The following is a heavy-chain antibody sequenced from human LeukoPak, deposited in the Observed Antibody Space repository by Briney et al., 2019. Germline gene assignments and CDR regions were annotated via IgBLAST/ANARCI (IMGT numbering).Heavy chain of an antibody. J-gene: IGHJ4*02. CDR1: GGTFSSYA. D-gene: IGHD3-22*01. Sequence: ASVKVSCKASGGTFSSYAMHWVRQAPGQRLEWMGWINAGNGNTKYSQKFQGRVTITRDTSASTAYMELSSLRSEDTAVYYCARVYDSSGYPLDYWGQGTLVTVSS. CDR2: INAGNGNT. V-gene: IGHV1-3*01. CDR3: ARVYDSSGYPLDY.